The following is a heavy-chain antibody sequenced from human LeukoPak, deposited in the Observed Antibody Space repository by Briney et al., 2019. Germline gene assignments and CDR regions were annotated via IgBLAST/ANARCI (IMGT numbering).Heavy chain of an antibody. J-gene: IGHJ4*02. V-gene: IGHV3-15*01. Sequence: GGSLRLSCAASGFTFSNAWVSWVRQAPGKGLEWVGRIKSKTDGGTRDYAAPVKGRFTISRDDSKNTLYLQMNSLKTEDTAVYYCTTDLYSRSSEDDYWGQGTLVTVSS. CDR3: TTDLYSRSSEDDY. D-gene: IGHD6-13*01. CDR2: IKSKTDGGTR. CDR1: GFTFSNAW.